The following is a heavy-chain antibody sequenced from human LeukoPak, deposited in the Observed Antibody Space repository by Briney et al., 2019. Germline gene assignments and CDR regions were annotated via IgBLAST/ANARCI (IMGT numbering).Heavy chain of an antibody. V-gene: IGHV3-73*01. D-gene: IGHD2-21*02. CDR1: GFSFSGSA. CDR3: TAGSPCRGDCYRYPDY. Sequence: GGSLKLSCAVSGFSFSGSAVHWVRQASGKGLEWVARIRSKDNKYATAYVESVKGRFTISRDDSKSTAYLQMNSLRVEDTAVYYCTAGSPCRGDCYRYPDYWGQGSLVTVSS. J-gene: IGHJ4*02. CDR2: IRSKDNKYAT.